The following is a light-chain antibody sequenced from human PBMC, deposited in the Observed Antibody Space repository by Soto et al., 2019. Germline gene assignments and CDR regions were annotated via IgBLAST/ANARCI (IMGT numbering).Light chain of an antibody. CDR3: QQRTNWPRSFT. CDR2: DTS. J-gene: IGKJ3*01. CDR1: QSVSSY. Sequence: EIVLTQSPATLSLSPGERATLSCRASQSVSSYLAWYQQKPGQAPRLLIYDTSKRATGIPARFSGSGAGTDFTLTISSLEPEDFAVYYCQQRTNWPRSFTFGPGTKVDIK. V-gene: IGKV3-11*01.